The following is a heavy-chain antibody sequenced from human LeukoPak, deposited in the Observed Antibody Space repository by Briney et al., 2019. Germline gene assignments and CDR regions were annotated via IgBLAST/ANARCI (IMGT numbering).Heavy chain of an antibody. J-gene: IGHJ6*02. CDR1: GFTFSNYW. Sequence: TGGSLRLSCAASGFTFSNYWMHWVRQVPGKGLVWVSRINSDDSRTTYADSVKGRFTISRDNAKNTLYLQMNSLRADDTAVYYCARGGTPKSSIVVVPASIDYDYYGMDVWGQGTTVTVS. CDR3: ARGGTPKSSIVVVPASIDYDYYGMDV. CDR2: INSDDSRT. D-gene: IGHD2-2*01. V-gene: IGHV3-74*01.